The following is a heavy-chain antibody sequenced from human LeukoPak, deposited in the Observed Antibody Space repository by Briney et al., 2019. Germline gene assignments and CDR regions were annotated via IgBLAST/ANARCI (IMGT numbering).Heavy chain of an antibody. D-gene: IGHD5-12*01. V-gene: IGHV3-7*01. CDR1: GFTFSSYW. J-gene: IGHJ5*02. Sequence: GGSLRLSCAASGFTFSSYWMSWVRQAPGKGLEWVANIKQDGSEKYYVGSVKGRFTISRDSAKNSLYLQMNSLRAEDTAVYYCAAPSETSGYEFSSWGQGTLVTVSS. CDR3: AAPSETSGYEFSS. CDR2: IKQDGSEK.